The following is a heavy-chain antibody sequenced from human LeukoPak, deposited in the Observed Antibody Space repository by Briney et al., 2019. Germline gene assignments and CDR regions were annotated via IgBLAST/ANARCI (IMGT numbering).Heavy chain of an antibody. CDR1: GFTLISNY. D-gene: IGHD3-16*01. CDR3: AKQMSTVTFTPFDY. J-gene: IGHJ4*02. CDR2: IYSGGTT. V-gene: IGHV3-53*01. Sequence: GGSLRLSCAVSGFTLISNYMSWVRQAPGKGLEWVSTIYSGGTTYYADSVKGRFTISRDNSKNTLYLQMNSLRADDTAVYYCAKQMSTVTFTPFDYWGQGTLVTVSS.